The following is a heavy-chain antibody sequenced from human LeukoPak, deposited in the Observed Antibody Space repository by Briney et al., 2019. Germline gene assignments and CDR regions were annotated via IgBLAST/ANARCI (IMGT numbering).Heavy chain of an antibody. Sequence: SETLSLTCTVSGGSISGYYWTWIRQTPEKGLEWIGYIYHTASTNSNPSLKSRVTISVDTSKNQFSLKLNSVTAADTAVYYCARGRWELPFWGQGTLVTVSS. V-gene: IGHV4-59*01. J-gene: IGHJ4*02. CDR3: ARGRWELPF. D-gene: IGHD1-26*01. CDR1: GGSISGYY. CDR2: IYHTAST.